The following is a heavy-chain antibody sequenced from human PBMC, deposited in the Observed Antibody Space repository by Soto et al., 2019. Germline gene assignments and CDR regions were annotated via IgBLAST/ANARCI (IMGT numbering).Heavy chain of an antibody. D-gene: IGHD2-15*01. J-gene: IGHJ6*02. CDR1: GYSVSSSDYY. Sequence: SETLSLTCSVSGYSVSSSDYYWAWIRQPPGKGLEWIGSMFYSGLTYYNPSLKSRVTLSVDTSKNHFSVRPNSVTAADTAVYYCAPLTVSLSGPYGIHVWGQGTTVTVSS. CDR3: APLTVSLSGPYGIHV. V-gene: IGHV4-39*01. CDR2: MFYSGLT.